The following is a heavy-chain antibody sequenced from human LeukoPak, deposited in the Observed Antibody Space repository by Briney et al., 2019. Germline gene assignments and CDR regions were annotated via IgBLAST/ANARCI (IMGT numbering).Heavy chain of an antibody. V-gene: IGHV4-34*01. Sequence: SETLSLTCAVYGGSFSGYYWSWIRQPPGKGLEWIGEINHSGSTNYNPSLKSRVTISVDTSKNQFSLKLSSVTAADTAVYYCARSGWRDAFDLWGQGTMVTVSS. D-gene: IGHD6-19*01. CDR3: ARSGWRDAFDL. CDR1: GGSFSGYY. CDR2: INHSGST. J-gene: IGHJ3*01.